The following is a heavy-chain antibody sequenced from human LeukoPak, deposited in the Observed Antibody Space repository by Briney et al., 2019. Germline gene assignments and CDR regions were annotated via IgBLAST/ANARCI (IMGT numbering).Heavy chain of an antibody. Sequence: SETLSLTCAVYGGSFNDYYWSWIRQPPGKGLEWIGSIYYSGSTYYNPSLKSRVTISLDTSKNEFSLKLSSVTAADTAVYYCARVTGQFYFYYYMDVWGKGTTVTVSS. CDR3: ARVTGQFYFYYYMDV. J-gene: IGHJ6*03. CDR2: IYYSGST. V-gene: IGHV4-34*01. CDR1: GGSFNDYY. D-gene: IGHD7-27*01.